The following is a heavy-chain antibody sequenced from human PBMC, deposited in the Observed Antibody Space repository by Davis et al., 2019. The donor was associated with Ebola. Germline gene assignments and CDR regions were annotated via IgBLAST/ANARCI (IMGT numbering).Heavy chain of an antibody. D-gene: IGHD1-26*01. Sequence: PGGSLRLSCAASGFTFSSFAMSWVRQAPGKGLEWVSTISGSGTNTYNADSVKGRFTISRDNAKNTLYLQMNSLRAEDTAVYYCARGLNSAGLGADLDYWGQGTLVTVSS. J-gene: IGHJ4*02. CDR2: ISGSGTNT. CDR3: ARGLNSAGLGADLDY. V-gene: IGHV3-23*01. CDR1: GFTFSSFA.